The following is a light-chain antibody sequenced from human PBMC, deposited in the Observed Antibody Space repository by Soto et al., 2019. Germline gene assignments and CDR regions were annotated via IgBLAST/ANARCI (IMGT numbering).Light chain of an antibody. CDR3: LQQNSYPLT. CDR1: QGIRND. CDR2: AAS. V-gene: IGKV1-17*01. J-gene: IGKJ4*01. Sequence: EIQRTQSPSSLSASVGDRVTITCRASQGIRNDLGWYQQKQGKAPKPLIYAASSLQSGVPSRFSVSGSGTEFTLTISSLKQEDFPTYYCLQQNSYPLTFCGGTKVDIK.